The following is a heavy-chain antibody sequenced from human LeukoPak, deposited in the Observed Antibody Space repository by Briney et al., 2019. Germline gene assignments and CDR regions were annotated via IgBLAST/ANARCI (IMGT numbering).Heavy chain of an antibody. D-gene: IGHD5-24*01. CDR2: ISGSSSRT. V-gene: IGHV3-23*01. CDR1: GFNFDNYA. J-gene: IGHJ3*02. CDR3: AKGGRDGYNPKAFDI. Sequence: GGSLRLSCVASGFNFDNYAMSWVRQTPGKGLEWVSAISGSSSRTYYADSVKGRFTISRDNSKNTLYMQMNSVRAEETDVYYSAKGGRDGYNPKAFDIWGQGTMVIVSS.